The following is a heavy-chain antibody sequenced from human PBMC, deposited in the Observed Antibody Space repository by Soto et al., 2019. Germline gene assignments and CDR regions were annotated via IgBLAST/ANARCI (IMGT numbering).Heavy chain of an antibody. CDR3: AKARCSGNAPEAATYCDY. Sequence: QVQLVESGGGVVQPGRSLRLSCAASGFIFSSYGMHWVRQAPGKGLEWVAVISYDGSNKYYADSVKGRFAISRDNSKNTLYLQMHSLTAEDTGVYYWAKARCSGNAPEAATYCDYCGQGMVVTLSS. CDR1: GFIFSSYG. V-gene: IGHV3-30*18. CDR2: ISYDGSNK. D-gene: IGHD6-19*01. J-gene: IGHJ4*02.